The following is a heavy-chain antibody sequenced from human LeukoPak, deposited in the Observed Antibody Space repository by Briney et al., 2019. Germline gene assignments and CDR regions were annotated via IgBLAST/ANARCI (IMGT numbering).Heavy chain of an antibody. V-gene: IGHV4-59*01. Sequence: SETLSLTCTVSGVSISSYYWSWIRQPPGKGLEWIGHIYHSGTTNYNPSLKSRVTISVDTSKNQFSLKLNSVTAADTAMYYCARLFHPALSGNYPFDYWGQGTLVTVSS. CDR3: ARLFHPALSGNYPFDY. D-gene: IGHD1-26*01. J-gene: IGHJ4*02. CDR2: IYHSGTT. CDR1: GVSISSYY.